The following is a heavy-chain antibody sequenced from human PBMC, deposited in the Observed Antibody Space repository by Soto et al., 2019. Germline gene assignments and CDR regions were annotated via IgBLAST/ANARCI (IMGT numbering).Heavy chain of an antibody. CDR3: ARDPVLAFVAGYYFDY. V-gene: IGHV3-30-3*01. D-gene: IGHD6-19*01. CDR1: GFTFSSYA. CDR2: ISYDGSNK. J-gene: IGHJ4*02. Sequence: QVQLVESGGGVVQPGRSLRLSCAASGFTFSSYAMHWVRQAPGKGLEWVAVISYDGSNKYYADSVKGRFTISRDNSKNTLYLHMNSLRAEDTAVYSCARDPVLAFVAGYYFDYWGQGALVTVSS.